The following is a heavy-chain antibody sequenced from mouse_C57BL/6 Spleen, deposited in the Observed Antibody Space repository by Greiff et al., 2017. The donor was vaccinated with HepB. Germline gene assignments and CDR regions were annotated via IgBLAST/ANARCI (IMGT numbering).Heavy chain of an antibody. D-gene: IGHD1-1*01. J-gene: IGHJ2*01. Sequence: VQLQQSGAELVKPGASVKLSCTASGFNIKDYYMHWVKQRTEQGLEWIGRIDPEDGETKYAPKFQGKATITADKSSTTAYLQLSSLSSEYTAVYYCARELTTVGVVDYWGQGTTLTVSS. CDR2: IDPEDGET. CDR1: GFNIKDYY. CDR3: ARELTTVGVVDY. V-gene: IGHV14-2*01.